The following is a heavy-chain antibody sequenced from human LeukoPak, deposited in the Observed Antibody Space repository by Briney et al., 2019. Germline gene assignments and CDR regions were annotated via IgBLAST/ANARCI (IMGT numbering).Heavy chain of an antibody. CDR2: ISSSGSTI. V-gene: IGHV3-48*03. Sequence: GGSLRLSCAASGFTFSSYEMNWVRQAPGKGLERVSYISSSGSTIYYADSVKGRFTISRDNAKNSLYLQMNSLRAEDTAVYYCARDPYYYDSSGRYWGQGTLVTVSS. CDR3: ARDPYYYDSSGRY. CDR1: GFTFSSYE. J-gene: IGHJ4*02. D-gene: IGHD3-22*01.